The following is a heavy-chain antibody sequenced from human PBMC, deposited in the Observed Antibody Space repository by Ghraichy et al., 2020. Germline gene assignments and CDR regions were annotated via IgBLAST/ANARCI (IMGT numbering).Heavy chain of an antibody. CDR3: ARGRVGDNGRYFDL. D-gene: IGHD4-17*01. CDR1: GFTFSSYD. J-gene: IGHJ2*01. CDR2: IGTAGDT. Sequence: LSLTCAASGFTFSSYDMHWVRQATGKGLEWVSAIGTAGDTYYPGSVKGRFTISRENAKNSLYLQMNSLRAGDTAVYYCARGRVGDNGRYFDLWGRGTLVTVSS. V-gene: IGHV3-13*04.